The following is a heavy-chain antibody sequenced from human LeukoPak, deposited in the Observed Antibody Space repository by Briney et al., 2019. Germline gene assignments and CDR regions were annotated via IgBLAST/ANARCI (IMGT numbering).Heavy chain of an antibody. V-gene: IGHV4-34*01. CDR2: IIEKGNP. CDR3: ARGYYPPRWYFDL. Sequence: SETLSLTCALSGGSFSSYSWSWTWIRQTPKKGLEWIGEIIEKGNPHYNPSLKSRLTIDLDTSKNQFSLKLTSMTAADTAMYYCARGYYPPRWYFDLWGRGTLVTVSS. CDR1: GGSFSSYS. D-gene: IGHD3-10*01. J-gene: IGHJ2*01.